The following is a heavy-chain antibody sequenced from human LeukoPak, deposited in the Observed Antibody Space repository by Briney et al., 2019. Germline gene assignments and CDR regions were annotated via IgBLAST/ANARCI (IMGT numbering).Heavy chain of an antibody. J-gene: IGHJ4*02. D-gene: IGHD3-22*01. CDR2: ISGSGGST. CDR1: GFTFSTYP. CDR3: AKDPTYYYDSSGYYYFDY. V-gene: IGHV3-23*01. Sequence: GGSLRLSCAASGFTFSTYPMNWVRQAPGKGLEWVSAISGSGGSTYYADSVKGRFTISRDNSKNTLYLQMNSLRAEDTAVYYCAKDPTYYYDSSGYYYFDYWGQGTLVTVSS.